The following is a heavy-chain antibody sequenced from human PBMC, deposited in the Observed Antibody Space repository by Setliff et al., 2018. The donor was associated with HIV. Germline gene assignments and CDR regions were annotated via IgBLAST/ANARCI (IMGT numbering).Heavy chain of an antibody. CDR2: TSYDGTDK. D-gene: IGHD2-15*01. J-gene: IGHJ3*02. Sequence: LRLSCTASGFTFSNYGFHWVRQAPGKRLEWVAVTSYDGTDKFYADSVKGRFTISRDNAKNTLYLQMNSLTAGDTAVYYCARGLGYCSGGSCDHAFDIWGQGTMVTVSS. CDR1: GFTFSNYG. CDR3: ARGLGYCSGGSCDHAFDI. V-gene: IGHV3-30*04.